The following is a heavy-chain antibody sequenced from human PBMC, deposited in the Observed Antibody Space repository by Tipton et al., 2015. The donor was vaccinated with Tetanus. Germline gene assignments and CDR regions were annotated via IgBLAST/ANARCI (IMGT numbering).Heavy chain of an antibody. CDR1: GYTFAGFW. Sequence: QSGAEVKKPGESLKISCKGSGYTFAGFWIAWVRQVPGKGPECMSIIYPGDSDIRYSPSFQGQVTISADSGKSTSTAYLQWSSLRASDTAMYYCASRGGIGNHDAFDIWGQGTMVTVSS. D-gene: IGHD3-16*01. V-gene: IGHV5-51*01. CDR2: IYPGDSDI. J-gene: IGHJ3*02. CDR3: ASRGGIGNHDAFDI.